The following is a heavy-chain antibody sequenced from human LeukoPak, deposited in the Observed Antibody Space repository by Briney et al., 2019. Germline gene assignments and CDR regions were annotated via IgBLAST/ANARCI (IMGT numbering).Heavy chain of an antibody. CDR2: FNPNTGGT. V-gene: IGHV1-2*06. CDR3: ARSLYGDYFFDS. J-gene: IGHJ4*02. CDR1: GYTFIGYY. D-gene: IGHD4-17*01. Sequence: ASVKVSCKASGYTFIGYYMHWVRQAPGQGLEWMGRFNPNTGGTSYAQKFQGRVTMTRDTSISTAYMEVSRLTSDDTAVYFCARSLYGDYFFDSRGQGTLVTVSS.